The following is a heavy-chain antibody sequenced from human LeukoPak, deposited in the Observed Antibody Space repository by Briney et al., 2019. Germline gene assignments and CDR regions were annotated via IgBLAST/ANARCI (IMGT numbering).Heavy chain of an antibody. V-gene: IGHV4-31*02. D-gene: IGHD3-22*01. CDR3: SRGLDSRKLGY. CDR2: IHPSGML. CDR1: GASFNSDDQY. Sequence: SETLSLTCTVSGASFNSDDQYWNWIRQSPGQGLEWLGSIHPSGMLYNNPSLESRVVISRDTSKNQFSLNLNSVTAADTAVYFCSRGLDSRKLGYWGQGILVTVSS. J-gene: IGHJ4*02.